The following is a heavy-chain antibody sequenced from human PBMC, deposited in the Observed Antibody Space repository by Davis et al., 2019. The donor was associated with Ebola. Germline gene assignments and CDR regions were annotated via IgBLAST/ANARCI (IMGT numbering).Heavy chain of an antibody. CDR3: ARRGGWSGAFLDY. Sequence: GESLKISCKGSGYTFTTYWIGWVRQMPGKGLEWMGIIYPGDSDTRYSPSFQGQVTISADKSISTAYLQWNSLKASETAMYYCARRGGWSGAFLDYWGQGTLVTVAS. J-gene: IGHJ4*02. V-gene: IGHV5-51*01. CDR2: IYPGDSDT. D-gene: IGHD3-3*02. CDR1: GYTFTTYW.